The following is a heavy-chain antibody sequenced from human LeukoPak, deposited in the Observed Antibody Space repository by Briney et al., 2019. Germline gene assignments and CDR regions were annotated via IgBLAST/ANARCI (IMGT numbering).Heavy chain of an antibody. CDR1: GFTFSSYA. V-gene: IGHV3-23*01. CDR3: AKSRRFGELSPPFDY. J-gene: IGHJ4*02. D-gene: IGHD3-10*01. CDR2: ISGSGGST. Sequence: GGSLRLSCAASGFTFSSYAMSWVRQAPGKGLEWVSAISGSGGSTYYADSVKGRFTISRDNSKNTLYLQMNSLRAEDTAVYYCAKSRRFGELSPPFDYWGQGTLVTVSS.